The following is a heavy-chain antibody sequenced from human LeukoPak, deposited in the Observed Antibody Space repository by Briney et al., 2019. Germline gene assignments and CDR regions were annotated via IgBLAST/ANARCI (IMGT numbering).Heavy chain of an antibody. CDR2: ISGSGGST. CDR3: AKDRGFGYSSSWYPDY. D-gene: IGHD6-13*01. Sequence: QSGGSLRLSCAASGFTFSSYAMSWVRQAPGKGLEWVSAISGSGGSTYYADSVKGRFTISRDNSKNTPYLQMNSLRAEDTAVYYCAKDRGFGYSSSWYPDYWGQGTLVTVSS. CDR1: GFTFSSYA. V-gene: IGHV3-23*01. J-gene: IGHJ4*02.